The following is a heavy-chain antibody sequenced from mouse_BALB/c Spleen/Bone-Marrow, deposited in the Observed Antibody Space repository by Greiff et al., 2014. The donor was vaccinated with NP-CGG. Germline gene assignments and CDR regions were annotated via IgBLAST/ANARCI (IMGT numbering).Heavy chain of an antibody. J-gene: IGHJ2*03. CDR1: GFTFSSYG. Sequence: EVNVVESGGGLVQPGGSLKLSCAASGFTFSSYGMSWVRQTPDKRLELVATINSNGGSTYYPDSVKGRFTISRDNAKNTLYLQMSSLKSEDTAMYYCARVGYFDYWGQGTSLTVSS. D-gene: IGHD3-1*01. CDR3: ARVGYFDY. V-gene: IGHV5-6-3*01. CDR2: INSNGGST.